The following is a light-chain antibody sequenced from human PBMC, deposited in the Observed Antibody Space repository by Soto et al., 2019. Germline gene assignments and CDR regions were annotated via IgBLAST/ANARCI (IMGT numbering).Light chain of an antibody. V-gene: IGKV1-39*01. CDR3: QQSYSTPIT. J-gene: IGKJ5*01. CDR1: QSISSY. CDR2: AAS. Sequence: DIQMTQSPSSLSASVGERVTITCRASQSISSYLNWYQQKPGKAPKLLIYAASSLQSGVPSRFSGSGSGPDFTLTISSLQPEDFATYYCQQSYSTPITFGQGTRLEIK.